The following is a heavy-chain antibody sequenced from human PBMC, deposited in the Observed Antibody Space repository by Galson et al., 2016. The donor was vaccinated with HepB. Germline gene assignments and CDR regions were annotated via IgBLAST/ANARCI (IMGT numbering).Heavy chain of an antibody. CDR2: INKDGSGK. CDR3: VMHLTPYSRNYDF. V-gene: IGHV3-7*01. D-gene: IGHD1-26*01. J-gene: IGHJ4*02. CDR1: EFTFSNYA. Sequence: SLRLSCAVSEFTFSNYAMRWVRQAPGKGLVWVAKINKDGSGKNYVDSAKGRFTISRDNAKNTLYLQMNSLRAEDTAVYYCVMHLTPYSRNYDFWGQGTLVTVSP.